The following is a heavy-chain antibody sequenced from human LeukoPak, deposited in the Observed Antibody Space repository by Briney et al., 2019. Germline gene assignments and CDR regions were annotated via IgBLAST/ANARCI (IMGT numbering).Heavy chain of an antibody. CDR2: IYYSGST. CDR3: ARGPTKDYFDY. CDR1: GGSFNSYY. Sequence: SETLSLTCTVSGGSFNSYYWSWIRQPPGKGLEWIGYIYYSGSTNYNPSLKSRVTISIDMSKNQFSLKLRSVTAADTAVYYCARGPTKDYFDYWGQGTLVTVSS. J-gene: IGHJ4*02. V-gene: IGHV4-59*01.